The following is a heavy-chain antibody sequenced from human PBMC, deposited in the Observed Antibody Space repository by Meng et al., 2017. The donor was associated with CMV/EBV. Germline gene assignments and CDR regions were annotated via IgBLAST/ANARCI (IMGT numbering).Heavy chain of an antibody. CDR1: GYSFSGYY. CDR2: INPNSGGT. Sequence: QVQLVQSGAEVKKPGASVKVSCXASGYSFSGYYMHWVRQAPGQGLEWMGWINPNSGGTNYAQKFQGRVTMTRDTSISTAYMELSRLRSDDTAVYYCARATDQQYCSGGSCYSGGYFDYWGQGTLVTVSS. V-gene: IGHV1-2*02. J-gene: IGHJ4*02. D-gene: IGHD2-15*01. CDR3: ARATDQQYCSGGSCYSGGYFDY.